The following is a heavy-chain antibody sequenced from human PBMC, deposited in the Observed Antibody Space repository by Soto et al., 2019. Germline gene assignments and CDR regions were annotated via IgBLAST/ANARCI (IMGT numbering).Heavy chain of an antibody. V-gene: IGHV1-3*05. CDR3: ARAVAVPADLDY. Sequence: QVQLVQSGAEEKKPGASVKVSCKASGYTFTGYAMHWVRQAPGQRLEWMGWINAGNGNTKYSQKFQGRVTITRDTSASSDYMELSSLRTEDTAVYYCARAVAVPADLDYWDQLTLVTVSS. D-gene: IGHD6-19*01. J-gene: IGHJ4*01. CDR1: GYTFTGYA. CDR2: INAGNGNT.